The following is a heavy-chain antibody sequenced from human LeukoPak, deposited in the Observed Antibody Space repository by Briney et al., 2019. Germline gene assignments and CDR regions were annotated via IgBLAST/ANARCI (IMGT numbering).Heavy chain of an antibody. CDR1: GYTFTSYG. J-gene: IGHJ3*02. CDR3: ATGIAVFDAFDI. CDR2: ISASNGNT. Sequence: ASVKVSCKASGYTFTSYGISWVRQPPGQELEWMGWISASNGNTNYAQKLQGRVTITTDTSTSTAYMELRSLRSEDTAVYYCATGIAVFDAFDIWGQGTMVTVSS. D-gene: IGHD6-19*01. V-gene: IGHV1-18*01.